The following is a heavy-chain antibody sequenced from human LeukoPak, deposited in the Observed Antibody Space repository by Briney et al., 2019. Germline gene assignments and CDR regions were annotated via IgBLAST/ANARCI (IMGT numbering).Heavy chain of an antibody. CDR2: VLRTGNT. CDR3: ARHVPYSSGWSYYYYMDV. CDR1: GYSISTAYY. Sequence: SETLSLTCSVSGYSISTAYYWGWIRQPPGKGLEWIGSVLRTGNTHYSSSLKSRVTISVDTSKNQFSLKLSSVTAADTAVYYCARHVPYSSGWSYYYYMDVWGKGTTVTISS. D-gene: IGHD6-19*01. V-gene: IGHV4-38-2*02. J-gene: IGHJ6*03.